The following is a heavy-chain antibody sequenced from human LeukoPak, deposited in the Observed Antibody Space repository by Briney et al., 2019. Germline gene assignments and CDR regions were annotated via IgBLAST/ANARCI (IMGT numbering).Heavy chain of an antibody. V-gene: IGHV4-59*12. CDR1: GGSISSYY. CDR3: ARLRSTYWYFDL. Sequence: SETLSLTCTVSGGSISSYYWSWIRQPPGKGLEWIGYIYYSGSTHYNPSLKSRVTMSVDTSKNQFSLKLSPVTAADTAVYYCARLRSTYWYFDLWGRGTLVTVSS. D-gene: IGHD4-17*01. J-gene: IGHJ2*01. CDR2: IYYSGST.